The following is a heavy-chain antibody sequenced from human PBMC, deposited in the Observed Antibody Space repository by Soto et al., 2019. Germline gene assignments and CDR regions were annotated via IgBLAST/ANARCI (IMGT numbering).Heavy chain of an antibody. V-gene: IGHV1-18*01. CDR1: GYTFTSYG. CDR2: ISAYNGNT. J-gene: IGHJ3*02. D-gene: IGHD6-6*01. Sequence: ASVKVSCKASGYTFTSYGISWVRQAPGQGLEWMGWISAYNGNTNYAQKLQGRVTMTTDTSTSTAYMDLRSLRSEDPAVYYCARSLARLDAFDIWGQGTTVTVSS. CDR3: ARSLARLDAFDI.